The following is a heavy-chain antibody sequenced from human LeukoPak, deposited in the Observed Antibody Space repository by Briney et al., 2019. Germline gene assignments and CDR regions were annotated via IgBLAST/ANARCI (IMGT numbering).Heavy chain of an antibody. CDR1: GYTFTSYG. D-gene: IGHD3-10*01. V-gene: IGHV1-18*01. CDR2: ISAYNGNT. J-gene: IGHJ4*02. Sequence: ASVKVSCKASGYTFTSYGISWVRQAPGQGLEWMGWISAYNGNTNYAQKLQGRVTMTTDTSTSTAYMELRSLRSDDTAVYYCARAVLLWFGETATSFDYWGQGTLVTVSS. CDR3: ARAVLLWFGETATSFDY.